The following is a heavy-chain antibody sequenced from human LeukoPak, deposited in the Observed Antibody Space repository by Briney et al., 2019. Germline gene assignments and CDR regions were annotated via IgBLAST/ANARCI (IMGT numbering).Heavy chain of an antibody. Sequence: GGSLRLSCAASGFSFSNTWMNWVRQAPGMGLEWVGRIKSKTDGGTTDYAAPVKGRFTISRDDSKNTLYLQMNSLKTEDTAVYYCTTDLYSSGWYDSWGQGTLVTVSS. V-gene: IGHV3-15*07. CDR1: GFSFSNTW. CDR3: TTDLYSSGWYDS. CDR2: IKSKTDGGTT. D-gene: IGHD6-19*01. J-gene: IGHJ5*01.